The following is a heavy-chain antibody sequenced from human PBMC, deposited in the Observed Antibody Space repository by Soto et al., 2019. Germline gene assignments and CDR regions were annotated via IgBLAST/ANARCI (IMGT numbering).Heavy chain of an antibody. J-gene: IGHJ4*02. D-gene: IGHD2-8*01. Sequence: ASVKVSCKASGYTFTSYGISWVRQAPGQGLEWMGWISAYNGNTNYAQKLQGRVTMTTDTSTSTAYMELNSLRAEDTAVYYCAKDEKLMVYAIRYLDYWGQGTLVTVSS. CDR3: AKDEKLMVYAIRYLDY. CDR2: ISAYNGNT. CDR1: GYTFTSYG. V-gene: IGHV1-18*01.